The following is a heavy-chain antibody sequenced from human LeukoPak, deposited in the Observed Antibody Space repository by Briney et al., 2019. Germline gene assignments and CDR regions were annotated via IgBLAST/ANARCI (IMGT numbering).Heavy chain of an antibody. J-gene: IGHJ4*02. Sequence: GGPLRLSCAASGFTFSNYSMKWVRQARGKGLEWVGRIKSKTDGGTTDYAAPVKGRFTISRDDSKNTLYLQMNSLKTEDTAVYYCTTVPQYSYDNDYWGQGTLVTVSS. CDR2: IKSKTDGGTT. D-gene: IGHD5-18*01. CDR1: GFTFSNYS. CDR3: TTVPQYSYDNDY. V-gene: IGHV3-15*01.